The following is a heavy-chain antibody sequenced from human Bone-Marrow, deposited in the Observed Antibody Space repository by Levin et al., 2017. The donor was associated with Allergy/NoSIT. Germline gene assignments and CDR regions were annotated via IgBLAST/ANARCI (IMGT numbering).Heavy chain of an antibody. CDR1: GFSLSTSGVG. Sequence: VSGPTLVKPTQTLTLTCTFSGFSLSTSGVGVGWIRQPPGKALEWLALIYWDDDKRYSPSLKSRLTITKDTSKNQVVLTMTNMDPVDTATYYCAHRQRRGRWASPQGYFQHWGQGTLVTVSS. D-gene: IGHD1-26*01. V-gene: IGHV2-5*02. CDR2: IYWDDDK. CDR3: AHRQRRGRWASPQGYFQH. J-gene: IGHJ1*01.